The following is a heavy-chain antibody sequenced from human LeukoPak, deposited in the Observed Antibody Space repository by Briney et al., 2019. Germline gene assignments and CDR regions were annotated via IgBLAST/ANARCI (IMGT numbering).Heavy chain of an antibody. J-gene: IGHJ3*02. CDR3: ARSLRNAFDI. CDR1: GFTVSSNY. V-gene: IGHV3-53*01. Sequence: GGSLRLSCAASGFTVSSNYMSWVRQAPGKGLEWVSIIYSGGSTFYADSVKGRFTISRDNSKNTLYLQMNSLRAEDTAVYYCARSLRNAFDIWGQGTMVTVSS. CDR2: IYSGGST. D-gene: IGHD3-3*01.